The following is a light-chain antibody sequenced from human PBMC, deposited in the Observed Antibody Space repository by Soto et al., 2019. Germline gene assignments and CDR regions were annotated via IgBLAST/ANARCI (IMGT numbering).Light chain of an antibody. CDR2: DVT. V-gene: IGLV2-11*01. CDR1: SSDVGGYNF. CDR3: CSYEGSYIYV. Sequence: QSVLTQPRSVSGSPGQSVTISCTGTSSDVGGYNFVSWYQHHPGKAPKLMIYDVTKRPSGVPDRFSGSKSGNTASLTISGLQAEDEADYYCCSYEGSYIYVFGSGTKVTVL. J-gene: IGLJ1*01.